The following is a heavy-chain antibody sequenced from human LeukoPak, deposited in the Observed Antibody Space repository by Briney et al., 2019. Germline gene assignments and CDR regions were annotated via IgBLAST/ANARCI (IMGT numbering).Heavy chain of an antibody. CDR2: IYHTGTT. CDR1: GGFISSGPFS. Sequence: SETLSLTCGVSGGFISSGPFSWSWIRQPPGKGLEWIGHIYHTGTTYYNPPLKSRVTISMDRSKNQISLKLNSVTAADTAVYYCARSQDDDYPFFDYWGQGTLVSVSS. V-gene: IGHV4-30-2*01. CDR3: ARSQDDDYPFFDY. D-gene: IGHD4-17*01. J-gene: IGHJ4*02.